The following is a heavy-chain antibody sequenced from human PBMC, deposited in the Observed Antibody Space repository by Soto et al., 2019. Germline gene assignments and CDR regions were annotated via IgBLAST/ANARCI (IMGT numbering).Heavy chain of an antibody. J-gene: IGHJ4*02. CDR2: INPSGGST. Sequence: ASVKVSCKASGHTFTDCYMHWVRQAPGQGLEWTGLINPSGGSTSSAQKFQGRVTMTRDTSTSTVYMELSSLRSQDTAVYYCARDSQLGSGYYLFDYWGQGTLVTVCS. V-gene: IGHV1-46*01. CDR3: ARDSQLGSGYYLFDY. CDR1: GHTFTDCY. D-gene: IGHD3-3*01.